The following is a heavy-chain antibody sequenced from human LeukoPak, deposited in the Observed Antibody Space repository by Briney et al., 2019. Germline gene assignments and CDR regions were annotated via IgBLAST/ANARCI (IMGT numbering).Heavy chain of an antibody. Sequence: GGSLRLSCAVSGLTFTNAWMSWARQAPGKGLEWVGRIKSKTDGGTTDYAAPVKGRFTISRDDSKNPLYLQMNSLKTEDTAMYYCLGSFLGYWGQGTLVTVSS. V-gene: IGHV3-15*01. CDR3: LGSFLGY. CDR2: IKSKTDGGTT. CDR1: GLTFTNAW. D-gene: IGHD1-26*01. J-gene: IGHJ4*02.